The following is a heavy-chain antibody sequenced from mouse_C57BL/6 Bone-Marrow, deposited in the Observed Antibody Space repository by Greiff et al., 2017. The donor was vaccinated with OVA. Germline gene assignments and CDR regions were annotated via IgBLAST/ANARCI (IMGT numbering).Heavy chain of an antibody. CDR3: TSYGNFDY. CDR2: IDPENGDT. CDR1: GFTIKDDY. J-gene: IGHJ2*01. Sequence: DVKLVESGAELVRPGASVKLSCTASGFTIKDDYMHWVKQRPEQGLEWIGWIDPENGDTEYASQFPGKATITADTSSNTAYLQLSSLTSEDTAVYYCTSYGNFDYWGQGTTLTVSS. V-gene: IGHV14-4*01. D-gene: IGHD2-1*01.